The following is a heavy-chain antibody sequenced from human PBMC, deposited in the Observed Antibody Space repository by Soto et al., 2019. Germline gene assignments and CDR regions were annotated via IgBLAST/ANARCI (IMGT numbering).Heavy chain of an antibody. V-gene: IGHV4-39*01. CDR2: IYYSRGT. D-gene: IGHD3-3*02. Sequence: PSETVPLSCDVASAVITSSSYYFAYIRQPPGKGLEWVGSIYYSRGTYYNTSIKSRVTISVDTSNNQLSLKLSSFTAADTAVYNCASAFSNRLSPAYSYYYRDVWGKGTTVTVS. J-gene: IGHJ6*03. CDR1: SAVITSSSYY. CDR3: ASAFSNRLSPAYSYYYRDV.